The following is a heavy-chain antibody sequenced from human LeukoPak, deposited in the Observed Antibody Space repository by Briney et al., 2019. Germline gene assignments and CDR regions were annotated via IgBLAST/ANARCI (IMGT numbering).Heavy chain of an antibody. J-gene: IGHJ4*02. Sequence: GASVRVSCTASGYTFTSYYMHWVRQAPGQGLEWMGIINPSGGSTNYAQTFQGRFTMTRDMSTSTVYMELSNLRAEDTAVYYCARGSQLITMIVVVTYPFDCWGQGALVTVS. V-gene: IGHV1-46*01. CDR1: GYTFTSYY. CDR2: INPSGGST. CDR3: ARGSQLITMIVVVTYPFDC. D-gene: IGHD3-22*01.